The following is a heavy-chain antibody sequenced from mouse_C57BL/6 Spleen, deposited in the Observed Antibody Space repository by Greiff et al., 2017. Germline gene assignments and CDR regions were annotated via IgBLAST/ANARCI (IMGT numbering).Heavy chain of an antibody. CDR1: GFTFSSYA. D-gene: IGHD2-5*01. J-gene: IGHJ4*01. Sequence: DVMLVESGEGLVKPGGSLKLSCAASGFTFSSYAMSWVRQTPEKRLEWVAYISSGGDYIYYADTVKGRFTISRDNARNTLYLQMSSLKSEDTAMYYCTREDYYSNPYAMDYWGQGTSVTVSS. CDR2: ISSGGDYI. V-gene: IGHV5-9-1*02. CDR3: TREDYYSNPYAMDY.